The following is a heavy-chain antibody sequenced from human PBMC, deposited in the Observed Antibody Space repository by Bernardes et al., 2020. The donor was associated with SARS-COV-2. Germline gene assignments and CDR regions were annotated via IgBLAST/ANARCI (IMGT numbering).Heavy chain of an antibody. Sequence: GGSLRLSCATSGFTFDDYTMHWVRQVPGRGLEWVSLITWRGDETYYADSVRGRFTISRDNSENALYLQMKGLRPEDTALYYCVKDVGGQGFGHFEDWGQGTLLNVSS. CDR3: VKDVGGQGFGHFED. CDR2: ITWRGDET. D-gene: IGHD3-16*01. J-gene: IGHJ4*02. V-gene: IGHV3-43*01. CDR1: GFTFDDYT.